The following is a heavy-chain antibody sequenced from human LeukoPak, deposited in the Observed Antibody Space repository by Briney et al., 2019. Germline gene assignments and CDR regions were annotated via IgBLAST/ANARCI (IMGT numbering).Heavy chain of an antibody. D-gene: IGHD6-19*01. J-gene: IGHJ2*01. CDR2: ISWNSGSI. CDR1: GFSFDAYA. CDR3: GKGLGSGWYGRDYFDL. Sequence: RPGGSLRLSCVVSGFSFDAYAMHWVRHAPGKGLEWVSGISWNSGSITYGDSVKGRFTISRDNTKNSLYLQMKSLSAEEMTSYYGGKGLGSGWYGRDYFDLWGRGTLVTVSS. V-gene: IGHV3-9*03.